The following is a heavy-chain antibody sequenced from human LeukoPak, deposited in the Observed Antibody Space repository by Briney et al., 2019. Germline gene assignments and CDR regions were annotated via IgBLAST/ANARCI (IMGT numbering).Heavy chain of an antibody. V-gene: IGHV3-30*18. CDR2: LSFDGRRE. Sequence: GGSLRLSCAASGFTFSNYGMHWVRQAPGRGLEWVAILSFDGRREYYADSVEGRFTISRDNLRNTLDLQMNSLRAEDTAVYYCAKDWDSSNDIWGQGTMVTVSS. CDR1: GFTFSNYG. D-gene: IGHD6-13*01. J-gene: IGHJ3*02. CDR3: AKDWDSSNDI.